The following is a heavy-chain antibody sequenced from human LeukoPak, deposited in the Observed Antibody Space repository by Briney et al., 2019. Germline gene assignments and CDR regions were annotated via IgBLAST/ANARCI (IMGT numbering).Heavy chain of an antibody. D-gene: IGHD4-17*01. Sequence: PGGSLRLSCVASGFTFSSYEMNWVRQTPGKGLEWVSYISRSGSTKYYADSVKGRFTISRDNAKNSLYLQMNSLRAEDTAVYYCARERDYGDYEFDYWGQGTLVTVSS. CDR3: ARERDYGDYEFDY. CDR2: ISRSGSTK. J-gene: IGHJ4*02. V-gene: IGHV3-48*03. CDR1: GFTFSSYE.